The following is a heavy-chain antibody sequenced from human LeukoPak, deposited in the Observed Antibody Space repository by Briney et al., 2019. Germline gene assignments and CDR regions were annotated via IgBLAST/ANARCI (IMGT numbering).Heavy chain of an antibody. CDR1: GFTFSSYA. D-gene: IGHD1-26*01. CDR3: ARWRSGSYFFDY. J-gene: IGHJ4*02. Sequence: GGSLRLSCAASGFTFSSYAMHWVRQAPGKGLEWVAVISYDGSNKYYADSVKGRFTISRDNSKNTLYLQMNSLRAEDTAVYYCARWRSGSYFFDYWGQGTLVTVSS. CDR2: ISYDGSNK. V-gene: IGHV3-30-3*01.